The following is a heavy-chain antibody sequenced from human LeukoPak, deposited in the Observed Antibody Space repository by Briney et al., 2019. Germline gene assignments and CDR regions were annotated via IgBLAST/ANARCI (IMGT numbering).Heavy chain of an antibody. V-gene: IGHV5-51*01. CDR3: AKHKNWNWRSDTFDL. J-gene: IGHJ3*01. CDR2: ISPGDSET. CDR1: GYTFTNYR. Sequence: GESLKISCQGSGYTFTNYRINWVRQAPGKGLEWMGAISPGDSETRYSPSFQGQVTLSADKSINTAYLQWNSLKASDTAIYYCAKHKNWNWRSDTFDLWGQGTMITVSS. D-gene: IGHD3-3*01.